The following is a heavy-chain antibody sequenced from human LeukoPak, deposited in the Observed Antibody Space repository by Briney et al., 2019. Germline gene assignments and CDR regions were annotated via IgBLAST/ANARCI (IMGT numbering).Heavy chain of an antibody. CDR3: AEGGSGIQLWFYSHFDY. Sequence: PGGSLRLSCAASGFTFSSYGMHWVRQAPGKGLEWMAVISYDGSNKYYADSVKGRFTISRDNSKNTLYLQMNSLRAEDTAVYYCAEGGSGIQLWFYSHFDYWGQGTLVTVSS. CDR1: GFTFSSYG. D-gene: IGHD5-18*01. CDR2: ISYDGSNK. V-gene: IGHV3-30*18. J-gene: IGHJ4*02.